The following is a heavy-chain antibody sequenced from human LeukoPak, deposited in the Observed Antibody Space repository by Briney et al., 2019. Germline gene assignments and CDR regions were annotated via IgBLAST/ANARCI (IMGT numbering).Heavy chain of an antibody. CDR3: ARLSSRRFPPTYSFDRRNYFDY. CDR1: GGSFSGYY. CDR2: TNHSGST. V-gene: IGHV4-34*01. J-gene: IGHJ4*02. Sequence: SETLSLTCTVYGGSFSGYYWSWIRQPPGRGLEWIGETNHSGSTNYNPSLKSRVTISVDTSKNQFSLKLSSVTAADTAVYYCARLSSRRFPPTYSFDRRNYFDYWGQGTLVTVSS. D-gene: IGHD3-22*01.